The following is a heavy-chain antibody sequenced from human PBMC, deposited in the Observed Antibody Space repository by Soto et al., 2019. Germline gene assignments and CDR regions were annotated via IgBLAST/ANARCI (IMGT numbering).Heavy chain of an antibody. Sequence: ASVKVSCKASGYTFTSYDINWVRQATGQGLEWMGWMNPNSGNTGYAQKFQGRVTMTRNTSISTAYMELSSPRSEDTAVYYCARSWTRSGVPYFDFGGQGTLVTVSS. CDR1: GYTFTSYD. CDR3: ARSWTRSGVPYFDF. V-gene: IGHV1-8*01. J-gene: IGHJ4*02. D-gene: IGHD7-27*01. CDR2: MNPNSGNT.